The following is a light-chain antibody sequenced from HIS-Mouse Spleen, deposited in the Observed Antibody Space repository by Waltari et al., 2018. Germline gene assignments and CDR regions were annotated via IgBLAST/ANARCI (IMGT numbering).Light chain of an antibody. CDR3: CSYAGSSTYV. J-gene: IGLJ1*01. V-gene: IGLV2-23*01. CDR2: EGS. Sequence: QSALTQPASVSGSPGQSNTISCTGTSRDVGSYNLVSWYQQHPGKAPKLMIYEGSKWPSGVSNRFSGSKSGNTASLTISGLQAEDEADYYCCSYAGSSTYVFGTGTKVTVL. CDR1: SRDVGSYNL.